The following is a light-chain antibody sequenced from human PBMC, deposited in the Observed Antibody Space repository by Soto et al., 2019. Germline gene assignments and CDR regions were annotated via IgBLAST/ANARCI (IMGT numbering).Light chain of an antibody. CDR3: AAWDDSLSSYV. Sequence: QSALTQPPSASGTPGQRVTISCSGSSSNIGSNYVYWYQQLPGTAPKLLNYRNNQRPSGVPDRFSGSKSGTSASLAISGLRSEDEADYYCAAWDDSLSSYVFGTGTKVTVL. V-gene: IGLV1-47*01. CDR2: RNN. CDR1: SSNIGSNY. J-gene: IGLJ1*01.